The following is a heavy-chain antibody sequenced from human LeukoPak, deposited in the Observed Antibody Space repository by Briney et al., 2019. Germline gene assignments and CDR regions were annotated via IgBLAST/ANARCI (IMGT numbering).Heavy chain of an antibody. Sequence: GGSLRLSCAASGFTVSSNYMSWVRQAPGKGLEWVSVIYSGGSTYYADSVKGRFTISRDNSKNTLYLQMNSLRAEDTAVYYCASERQVGDYVWEHYYGMDVWGQGTTVTVSS. CDR2: IYSGGST. D-gene: IGHD3-16*01. CDR3: ASERQVGDYVWEHYYGMDV. J-gene: IGHJ6*02. V-gene: IGHV3-66*01. CDR1: GFTVSSNY.